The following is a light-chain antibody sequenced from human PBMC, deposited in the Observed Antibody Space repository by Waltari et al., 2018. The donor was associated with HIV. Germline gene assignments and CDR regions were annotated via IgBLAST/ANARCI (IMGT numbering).Light chain of an antibody. CDR1: TSNIRQNY. V-gene: IGLV1-51*01. CDR3: GTWDSSLSVVL. CDR2: DIN. J-gene: IGLJ3*02. Sequence: QFVLTQAPSVSAAPGQNVTISCSGSTSNIRQNYVSWYQHFPGTAPKLLIYDINKRPSGIPDRFSASKSGTSATLAITGLQTGDEADYYCGTWDSSLSVVLFGGGTKVTVL.